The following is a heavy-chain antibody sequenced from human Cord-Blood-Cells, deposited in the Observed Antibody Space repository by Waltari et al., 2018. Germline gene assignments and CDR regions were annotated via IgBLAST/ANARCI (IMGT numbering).Heavy chain of an antibody. CDR1: GYTFTGHS. CDR3: ARPLELGTEGDY. J-gene: IGHJ4*02. Sequence: QVQLVQSGAEVKKPGASVKVPCTASGYTFTGHSMHWVRQAPGQGLGWMGRINPNSGGTNYAQKFQGRVTMTRDTSISTAYMELSRLRSDDTAVYYCARPLELGTEGDYWGQGTLVTVSS. D-gene: IGHD7-27*01. V-gene: IGHV1-2*06. CDR2: INPNSGGT.